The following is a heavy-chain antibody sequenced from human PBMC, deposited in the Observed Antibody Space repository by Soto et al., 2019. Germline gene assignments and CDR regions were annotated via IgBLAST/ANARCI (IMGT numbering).Heavy chain of an antibody. CDR1: GYTFTSYG. Sequence: QVQLVQSGAEVKKPGASVKVSCKASGYTFTSYGISWVRQAPGQGLEWMGWISAYNGNTNYAQKLQGRVTMTTDTSTXXAXMXXRSLRSDDTAVYYCARDPRVPRIAAAGTYYYGMDVWGQGTTVTVSS. D-gene: IGHD6-13*01. CDR2: ISAYNGNT. V-gene: IGHV1-18*01. J-gene: IGHJ6*02. CDR3: ARDPRVPRIAAAGTYYYGMDV.